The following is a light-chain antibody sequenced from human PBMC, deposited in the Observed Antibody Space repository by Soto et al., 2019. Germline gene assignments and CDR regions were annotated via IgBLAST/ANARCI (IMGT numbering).Light chain of an antibody. Sequence: QSVLTQPPSASGTPGQRVTISCSGSSSNIGSNTVNWYQQLPGTAPKLLIYSNNQRPSGVPDRFSGSKSGTSASLAISGLQSEDEADYYCAAWDDSRNYVFGTXTXLTVL. CDR3: AAWDDSRNYV. J-gene: IGLJ1*01. CDR1: SSNIGSNT. V-gene: IGLV1-44*01. CDR2: SNN.